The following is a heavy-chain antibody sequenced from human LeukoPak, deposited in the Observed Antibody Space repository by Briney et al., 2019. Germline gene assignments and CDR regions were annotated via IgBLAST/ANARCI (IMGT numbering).Heavy chain of an antibody. CDR2: IKQDGSEK. J-gene: IGHJ6*03. D-gene: IGHD3-22*01. CDR3: ARGSSGFDYYYMDV. Sequence: GGSLRLSCAASGFTFSSYWMSWVRQAPGKGLEWVANIKQDGSEKFSVDSVKGRFTISRDNSKNTLYLQMNSLRAEDTAVYYCARGSSGFDYYYMDVWGKGTTVTVSS. CDR1: GFTFSSYW. V-gene: IGHV3-7*01.